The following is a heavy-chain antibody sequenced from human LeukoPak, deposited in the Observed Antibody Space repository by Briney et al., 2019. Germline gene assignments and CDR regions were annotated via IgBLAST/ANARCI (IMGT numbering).Heavy chain of an antibody. Sequence: SETLSFTCTVSGYSISSIYYWGWIRQPPGKGLEWIGSISHSGPSAYNPSLKSRVTMSLDTSRSQFSLKLSSVTAADTAVYYCVRSYASSGLDHWGQGTLVTVSS. D-gene: IGHD3-16*01. CDR3: VRSYASSGLDH. V-gene: IGHV4-38-2*02. CDR1: GYSISSIYY. J-gene: IGHJ4*02. CDR2: ISHSGPS.